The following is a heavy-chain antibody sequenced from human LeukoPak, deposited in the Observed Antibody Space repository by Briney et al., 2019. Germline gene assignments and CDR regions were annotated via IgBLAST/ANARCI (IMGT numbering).Heavy chain of an antibody. D-gene: IGHD3-22*01. CDR3: ARAPVDYYDSSGYYNYFDY. Sequence: GESLKISCQGSGYSFTSYWISWVRQMPGKGLEWMGRIDPSDSYTNYSPSFQGHVTISADKSISTAYLQWSSLKASDTAMYYCARAPVDYYDSSGYYNYFDYWGQGTLVTVSS. CDR1: GYSFTSYW. V-gene: IGHV5-10-1*01. J-gene: IGHJ4*02. CDR2: IDPSDSYT.